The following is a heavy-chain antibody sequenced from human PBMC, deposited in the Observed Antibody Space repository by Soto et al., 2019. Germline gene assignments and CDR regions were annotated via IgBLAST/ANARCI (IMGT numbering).Heavy chain of an antibody. Sequence: SETLSLTCTVSGGSIGGHYWIWIRQPPGEGMEWIGYIFYSGSTTYNNNPSLKSRVTISVDTSKNQFSLSLSSVTAADTAVYYCARVGSSGWSPDYWGQGTLVTVSS. V-gene: IGHV4-59*11. J-gene: IGHJ4*02. CDR1: GGSIGGHY. D-gene: IGHD6-19*01. CDR3: ARVGSSGWSPDY. CDR2: IFYSGSTTY.